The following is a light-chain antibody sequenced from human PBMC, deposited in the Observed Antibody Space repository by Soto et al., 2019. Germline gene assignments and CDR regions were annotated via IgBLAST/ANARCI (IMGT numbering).Light chain of an antibody. Sequence: QSALTQPPSASVSPGQSVTISCTGTSSDIGAYIYVSWYQQHPGKAPKLMISEVSRRPTGVPERFSGSKSGNTASLTVSGLQADDEAHYYCSSYAGSNNFVFGTGTKVTVL. CDR2: EVS. V-gene: IGLV2-8*01. CDR1: SSDIGAYIY. CDR3: SSYAGSNNFV. J-gene: IGLJ1*01.